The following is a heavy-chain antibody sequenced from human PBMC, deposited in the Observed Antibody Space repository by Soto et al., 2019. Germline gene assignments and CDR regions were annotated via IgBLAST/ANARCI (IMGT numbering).Heavy chain of an antibody. CDR3: ATSSDWSPLLDY. V-gene: IGHV1-2*02. J-gene: IGHJ4*02. CDR2: INNGGGT. D-gene: IGHD6-19*01. Sequence: ASVKVSFKASQYTFTNFYLHWFRQAPGQRPEWMGWINNGGGTIYAQKFQGRLSMTRDTSITTAYMELSRLSSDDTAFYYCATSSDWSPLLDYWGQGTLVTVSS. CDR1: QYTFTNFY.